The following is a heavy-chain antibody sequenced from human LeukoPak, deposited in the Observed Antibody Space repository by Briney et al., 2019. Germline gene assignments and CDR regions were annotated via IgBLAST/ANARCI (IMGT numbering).Heavy chain of an antibody. CDR2: ISGSGGST. CDR3: AKAGGWYDWGIWFDP. Sequence: PGGSLRLSCAASGFTFSSYAMSWVRQAPGKGLEWVSAISGSGGSTYYADSVKGRFTISRDNSKNTLYLQMNSLRAEDTAVYYCAKAGGWYDWGIWFDPWGQGTLVTVSS. J-gene: IGHJ5*02. D-gene: IGHD6-19*01. CDR1: GFTFSSYA. V-gene: IGHV3-23*01.